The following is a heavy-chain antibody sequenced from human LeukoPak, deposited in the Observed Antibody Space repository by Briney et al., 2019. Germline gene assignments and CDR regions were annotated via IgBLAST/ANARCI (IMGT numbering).Heavy chain of an antibody. D-gene: IGHD5-12*01. Sequence: ASVKVSCKASGGTFSSYGISWVRQGPGQGLEWMGGISPIFGTANYAQKFQGRVTITTDESTSIAYMELSSLRSEDTAVYYCARGRYSGYDWDYFDYWGQGTLVTVSS. CDR3: ARGRYSGYDWDYFDY. CDR1: GGTFSSYG. J-gene: IGHJ4*02. CDR2: ISPIFGTA. V-gene: IGHV1-69*05.